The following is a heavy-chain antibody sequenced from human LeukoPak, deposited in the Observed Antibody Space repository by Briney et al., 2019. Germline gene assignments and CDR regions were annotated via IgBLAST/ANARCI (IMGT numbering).Heavy chain of an antibody. Sequence: SETLSLTCTVSGVSISSYFWSWIRQPAGKGLEWIGRVYTSGSTNYNPSLKSRVTVSVDTSKNQFSLKVRSVTAADTAVYYCTREVRGALRAWFDPWGQGTLVTVSS. CDR2: VYTSGST. V-gene: IGHV4-4*07. CDR3: TREVRGALRAWFDP. D-gene: IGHD3-10*01. J-gene: IGHJ5*02. CDR1: GVSISSYF.